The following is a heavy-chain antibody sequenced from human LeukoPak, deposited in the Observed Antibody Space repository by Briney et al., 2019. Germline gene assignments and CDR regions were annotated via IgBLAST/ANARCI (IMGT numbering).Heavy chain of an antibody. CDR2: IYTSGST. J-gene: IGHJ3*02. CDR3: ARATMIVVIDAFDI. D-gene: IGHD3-22*01. V-gene: IGHV4-61*02. Sequence: PSQTLSLTCTVSGGSISSGSYYWSWIRQPAGKGLEWIGRIYTSGSTNYNPSLKSRVTISVDTSKNQFSLKLSSVTAADTAVYYCARATMIVVIDAFDIWGQGTMVTVSS. CDR1: GGSISSGSYY.